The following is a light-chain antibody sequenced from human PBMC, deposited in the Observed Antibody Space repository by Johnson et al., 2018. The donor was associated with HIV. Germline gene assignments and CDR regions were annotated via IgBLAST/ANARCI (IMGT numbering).Light chain of an antibody. CDR3: GTWDTRLSVLYV. V-gene: IGLV1-51*02. J-gene: IGLJ1*01. Sequence: QSFLTQPPSVSAAPGQKVTIPCSGSSSNIGKNSVSWYQQLPGTAPKLLIYESNKRPSGIPDRFSGSKSGTSATLGITGLQTGDEADYYCGTWDTRLSVLYVFGSWTKVTVL. CDR1: SSNIGKNS. CDR2: ESN.